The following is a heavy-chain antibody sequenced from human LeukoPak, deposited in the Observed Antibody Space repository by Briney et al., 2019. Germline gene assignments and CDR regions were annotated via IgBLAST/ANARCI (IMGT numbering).Heavy chain of an antibody. CDR3: AKHGGTTGTTRYFQH. J-gene: IGHJ1*01. D-gene: IGHD1-1*01. CDR1: GFTVSSNY. CDR2: IYSGGST. Sequence: GGSLRLSCAASGFTVSSNYMSWVRQAPGKGLEWVSVIYSGGSTYYADSVKGRFTISRDNSRNTLFLQMNSLRAEDTALYTCAKHGGTTGTTRYFQHWGQGTLVTVSS. V-gene: IGHV3-66*04.